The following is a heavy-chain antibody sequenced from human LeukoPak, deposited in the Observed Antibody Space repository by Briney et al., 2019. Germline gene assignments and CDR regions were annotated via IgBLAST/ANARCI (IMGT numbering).Heavy chain of an antibody. CDR2: IYSGGST. CDR1: GFTVSSNY. D-gene: IGHD3-3*01. V-gene: IGHV3-66*01. Sequence: GGSLRFSCAASGFTVSSNYMSWVRQAPGKGLEWVSVIYSGGSTYYADSVKGRFTISRDNSKNTLYLQMNSLRAEDTAVYYCARGSGYPEQFDYWGQGTLVTVSS. J-gene: IGHJ4*02. CDR3: ARGSGYPEQFDY.